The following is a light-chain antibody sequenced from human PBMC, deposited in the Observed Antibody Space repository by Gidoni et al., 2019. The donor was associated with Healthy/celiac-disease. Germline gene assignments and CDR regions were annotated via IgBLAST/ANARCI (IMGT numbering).Light chain of an antibody. Sequence: EIVMTQSPATLSVSPGERATLSCRASQSVSSNLACYQQKPGQAARLLIYGASTRATGIPARFSGSGSGTEFTLTISSLQSEDFAVYYCQQYNNWPSAFGQGTRLEIK. CDR3: QQYNNWPSA. J-gene: IGKJ5*01. CDR2: GAS. V-gene: IGKV3-15*01. CDR1: QSVSSN.